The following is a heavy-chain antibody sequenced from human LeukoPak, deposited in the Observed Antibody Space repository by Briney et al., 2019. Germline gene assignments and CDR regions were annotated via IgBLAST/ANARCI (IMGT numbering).Heavy chain of an antibody. D-gene: IGHD3-22*01. CDR3: ARDVSEGGIYSSGYYYIFDY. CDR2: INPSGGST. CDR1: GYTFTSYY. Sequence: ASVKVSCKASGYTFTSYYMHWVRQAPGQGLEWMGIINPSGGSTSYAQKFQGRVTMTRDTSTSTVYMELSSLRSEDTAVYYCARDVSEGGIYSSGYYYIFDYWGQGTLVTVSS. V-gene: IGHV1-46*01. J-gene: IGHJ4*02.